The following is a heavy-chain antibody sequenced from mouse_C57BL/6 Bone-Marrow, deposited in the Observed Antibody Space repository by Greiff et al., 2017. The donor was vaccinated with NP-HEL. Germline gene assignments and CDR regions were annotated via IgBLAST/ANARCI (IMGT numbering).Heavy chain of an antibody. V-gene: IGHV5-6*01. D-gene: IGHD2-13*01. J-gene: IGHJ1*03. CDR1: GFTFSSYG. CDR3: ARPDYYRYFDV. CDR2: ISSGGSYT. Sequence: DVQLVESGGDLVKPGGSLKLSCAASGFTFSSYGMSWVRQTPDKRLEWVATISSGGSYTYYPDSVKGRFTISRDNAKNTLYLQMSSLKSEDTAMYYCARPDYYRYFDVWGTGTTVTVSS.